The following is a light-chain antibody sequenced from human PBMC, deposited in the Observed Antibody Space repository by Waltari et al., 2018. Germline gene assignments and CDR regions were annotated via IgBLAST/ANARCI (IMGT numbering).Light chain of an antibody. Sequence: IVVTQSPLSLPFTPGGPASTSCRSSPSRLHRNGNNDLDWYLQTPGQSPQLLIYLGSQRAYGVPARFSGRGSCTDFTLSFSRVEAEDIVVYYSMQSLQTLSTFGQGSKVEI. J-gene: IGKJ1*01. CDR1: PSRLHRNGNND. CDR3: MQSLQTLST. CDR2: LGS. V-gene: IGKV2-28*01.